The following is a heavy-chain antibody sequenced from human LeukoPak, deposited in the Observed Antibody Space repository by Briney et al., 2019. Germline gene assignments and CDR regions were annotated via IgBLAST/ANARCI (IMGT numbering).Heavy chain of an antibody. CDR3: AREGNGLLSKDLDY. J-gene: IGHJ4*02. V-gene: IGHV1-2*02. D-gene: IGHD2-15*01. CDR1: GYTFIDYY. Sequence: ASVKVSCKGSGYTFIDYYLHWVRQAPGQGLEWVGYINPRDGGTSSPQNFRGRVTMTTDASSSTAYMGLSRLTSDDTAIYYCAREGNGLLSKDLDYWGQGTLVTVSS. CDR2: INPRDGGT.